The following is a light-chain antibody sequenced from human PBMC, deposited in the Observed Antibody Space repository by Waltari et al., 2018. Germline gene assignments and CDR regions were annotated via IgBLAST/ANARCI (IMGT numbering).Light chain of an antibody. CDR2: RAS. CDR3: QQHGTLPAT. CDR1: QTVGSSS. J-gene: IGKJ1*01. V-gene: IGKV3-20*01. Sequence: EIVLTQSPGTASLSPGARVTLSCRASQTVGSSSLAWYQQKPGQAPRLVIYRASRRATGIPDRFSGSGSGTDFSLTISRLEAEDFAGYYCQQHGTLPATFGQGTKVEIK.